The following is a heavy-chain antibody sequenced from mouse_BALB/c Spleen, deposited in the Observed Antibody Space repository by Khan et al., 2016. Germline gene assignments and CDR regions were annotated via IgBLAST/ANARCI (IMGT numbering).Heavy chain of an antibody. CDR2: ITHSGFT. CDR3: ASSGNYFDF. CDR1: GYSITSGYA. J-gene: IGHJ2*01. V-gene: IGHV3-2*02. Sequence: EVQLQESGPGLVKPSQSLSLTCTVTGYSITSGYAWNWIRQFPGNTLEWMGYITHSGFTSYNPSLKGRISITRDTSKNQFFLQLISVTAEDTATYYYASSGNYFDFWGQGTTLTVSS. D-gene: IGHD1-3*01.